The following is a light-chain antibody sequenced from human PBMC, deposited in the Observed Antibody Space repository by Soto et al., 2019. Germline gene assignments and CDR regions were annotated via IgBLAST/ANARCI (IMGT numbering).Light chain of an antibody. CDR2: DAS. CDR3: QQRSNWPFT. Sequence: EIVLKQSPATLSLSPGERATLSCRARQSVSSYLAWYQQKPGQAPRLLIYDASNRATGIPARFSGSGSGTDFTLTISSLEPEDVAVYYCQQRSNWPFTFGGGTKVEIK. CDR1: QSVSSY. J-gene: IGKJ4*01. V-gene: IGKV3-11*01.